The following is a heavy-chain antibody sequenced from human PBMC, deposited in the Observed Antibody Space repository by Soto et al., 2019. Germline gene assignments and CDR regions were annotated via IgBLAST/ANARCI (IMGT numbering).Heavy chain of an antibody. J-gene: IGHJ4*02. CDR3: ASLILRFLEWLSPFDY. D-gene: IGHD3-3*01. V-gene: IGHV4-39*01. CDR1: GGSISSSSYY. CDR2: INHSGNT. Sequence: QVQLQESGPGRVKPSETLSLTCTVSGGSISSSSYYWGWVRQPPGKGLEWIGTINHSGNTSYNPSLQSRVTISGDTSKNQFSLKLRSVTAADTAVYYCASLILRFLEWLSPFDYWGRGTLVTVSS.